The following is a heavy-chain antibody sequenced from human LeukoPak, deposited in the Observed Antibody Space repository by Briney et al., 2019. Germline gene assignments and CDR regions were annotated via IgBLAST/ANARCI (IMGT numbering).Heavy chain of an antibody. Sequence: SETLSLTCAVSGDSVSGAFWWGWVRLPPHKGLEWIGEIHHSGSSNYNPSLKSRVIISLDGSKNLLSLELSSVTAADTAVYYCVRHSGWYFGYWGQGTLVTVSS. CDR2: IHHSGSS. J-gene: IGHJ4*02. V-gene: IGHV4-4*02. CDR1: GDSVSGAFW. CDR3: VRHSGWYFGY. D-gene: IGHD6-19*01.